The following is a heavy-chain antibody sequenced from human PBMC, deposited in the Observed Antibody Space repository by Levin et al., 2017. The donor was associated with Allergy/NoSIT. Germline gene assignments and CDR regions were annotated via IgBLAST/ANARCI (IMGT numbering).Heavy chain of an antibody. CDR2: IINRGVGT. V-gene: IGHV3-23*01. CDR1: GFTFNNYA. J-gene: IGHJ4*02. D-gene: IGHD6-19*01. Sequence: GGSLRLSCAASGFTFNNYAMSWVRQAQGKGREWVSDIINRGVGTDYADSGKGRFTISRANSKNTMYLQMNRLRAADTAVYFCAKDAIRGSDQPYYFDYWGQGTLVTASS. CDR3: AKDAIRGSDQPYYFDY.